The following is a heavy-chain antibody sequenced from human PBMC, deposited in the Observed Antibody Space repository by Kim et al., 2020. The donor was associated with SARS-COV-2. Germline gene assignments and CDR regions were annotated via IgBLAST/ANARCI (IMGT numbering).Heavy chain of an antibody. V-gene: IGHV4-61*01. CDR3: ARAPNDFWSGYPYYFDY. CDR1: GGSVSSGSYF. J-gene: IGHJ4*02. CDR2: IYYSGNT. D-gene: IGHD3-3*01. Sequence: SETLSLTCPVSGGSVSSGSYFWSWIRQPPGKGLEWIGYIYYSGNTNYNPSLKSRVTMSVDTSKNQFSLKLRLVTAADTAVYYCARAPNDFWSGYPYYFDYWGQGTLVTVSS.